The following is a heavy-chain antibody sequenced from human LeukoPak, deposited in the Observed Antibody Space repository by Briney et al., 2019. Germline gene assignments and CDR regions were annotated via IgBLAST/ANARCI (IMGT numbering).Heavy chain of an antibody. V-gene: IGHV4-59*04. CDR2: IYYSGSA. J-gene: IGHJ4*02. D-gene: IGHD3-10*01. CDR1: GGSISSYY. Sequence: SETLSLTCTVSGGSISSYYWSWIRQPPGKRLAWIGTIYYSGSAYYYPSLKSRVTISVDTSKNQLSLKLSSVTAADTAVYYCASGDGGYRSGREYYFDYWGRGTLVTVSS. CDR3: ASGDGGYRSGREYYFDY.